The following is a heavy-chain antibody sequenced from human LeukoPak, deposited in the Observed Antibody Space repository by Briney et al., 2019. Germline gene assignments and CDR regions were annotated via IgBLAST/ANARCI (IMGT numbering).Heavy chain of an antibody. CDR3: ARESAVAVGSWGAVAVGGIDY. Sequence: GGSLRLSCAASGFTFSSYGMHWVRQAPGKGLEWVAVIWYDGSNKCYADSVKGRFTISRDNSKNTLYLQMNSLRAEDTAVYYCARESAVAVGSWGAVAVGGIDYWGQGTLVTVSS. CDR2: IWYDGSNK. D-gene: IGHD6-19*01. CDR1: GFTFSSYG. V-gene: IGHV3-33*01. J-gene: IGHJ4*02.